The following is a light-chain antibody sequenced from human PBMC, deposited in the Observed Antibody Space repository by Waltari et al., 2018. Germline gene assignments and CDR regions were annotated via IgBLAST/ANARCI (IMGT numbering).Light chain of an antibody. CDR2: DVS. Sequence: YPQHPRKAPKLILSDVSQRPSGVTARFSGSKSGYTASLTISGLQTEDEADYYCSAYTATDTYVFGSGTTVTVL. V-gene: IGLV2-11*03. CDR3: SAYTATDTYV. J-gene: IGLJ1*01.